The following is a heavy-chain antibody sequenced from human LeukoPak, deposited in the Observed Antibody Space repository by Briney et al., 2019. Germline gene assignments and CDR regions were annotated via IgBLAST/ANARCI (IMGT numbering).Heavy chain of an antibody. CDR3: ARVPGLIRYFDWSPRSPRDY. CDR2: IKQDGSEK. V-gene: IGHV3-7*01. Sequence: PGGSLRLSCAASGFTFSSYWMSWVRQAPGKGLEWVANIKQDGSEKYYVDSVKGRFTISRDNAKNSLYLQMNSLRAEDTAVYYCARVPGLIRYFDWSPRSPRDYWGQGTLVTVSS. CDR1: GFTFSSYW. D-gene: IGHD3-9*01. J-gene: IGHJ4*02.